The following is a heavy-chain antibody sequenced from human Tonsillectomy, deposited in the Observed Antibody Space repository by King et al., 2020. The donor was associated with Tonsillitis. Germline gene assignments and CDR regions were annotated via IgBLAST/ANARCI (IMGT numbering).Heavy chain of an antibody. J-gene: IGHJ3*02. CDR2: LNPDSGGT. V-gene: IGHV1-2*06. CDR1: GYTFTDYY. D-gene: IGHD1-1*01. CDR3: ARDLIGYDAFDI. Sequence: VQLVQSGAEVKKPGASVKVSCKASGYTFTDYYIHWVRQAPGHGLEWLGRLNPDSGGTTYAQKFQGRVTMTRDTSISTVYMDLTRLKSDDTAVYYYARDLIGYDAFDIWGQGTMVTVSS.